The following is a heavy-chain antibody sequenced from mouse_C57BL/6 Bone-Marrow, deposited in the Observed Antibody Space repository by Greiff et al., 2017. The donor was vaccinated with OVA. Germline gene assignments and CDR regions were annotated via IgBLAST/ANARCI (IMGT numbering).Heavy chain of an antibody. D-gene: IGHD3-1*01. J-gene: IGHJ1*03. V-gene: IGHV3-6*01. CDR1: GYSITSGYY. Sequence: EVKLQESGPGLVKPSQSLSLTCSVTGYSITSGYYWTWIRQFPGNKLEWMGYISYDGSNNYNPSLKNRISITRDTSKNQFFLKLNSVTTEDTATYYCARGASGAGYFDVWGTGTTVTVSS. CDR3: ARGASGAGYFDV. CDR2: ISYDGSN.